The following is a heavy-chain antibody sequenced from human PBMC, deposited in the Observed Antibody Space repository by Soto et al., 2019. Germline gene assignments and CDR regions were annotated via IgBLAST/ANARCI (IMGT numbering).Heavy chain of an antibody. CDR2: TYYRSKWYN. Sequence: SQTLSLTCDISGDSVSSNSAAWNWIRQSPSRGLEWLGRTYYRSKWYNDYAVSVRGRITINPDTSKNQFSLQLKSVTPDDTAVYYCARGXAAGRGDWLDPWGQGTXVTVXS. CDR1: GDSVSSNSAA. D-gene: IGHD6-13*01. CDR3: ARGXAAGRGDWLDP. J-gene: IGHJ5*02. V-gene: IGHV6-1*01.